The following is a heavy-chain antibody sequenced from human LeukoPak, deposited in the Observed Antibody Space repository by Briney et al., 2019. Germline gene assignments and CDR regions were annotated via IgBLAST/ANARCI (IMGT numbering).Heavy chain of an antibody. D-gene: IGHD2-2*01. CDR2: IIPIFGYT. CDR3: ARQRAEGYCSSTSCYQFDH. V-gene: IGHV1-69*13. Sequence: SVKVSCKASGGTFSSYGISWVRQAPGQRLEWMGGIIPIFGYTNEAQKFQGRVTITADESTSTAYMELRSLRSEDTAVYYCARQRAEGYCSSTSCYQFDHWGQGTLVTVSS. CDR1: GGTFSSYG. J-gene: IGHJ4*02.